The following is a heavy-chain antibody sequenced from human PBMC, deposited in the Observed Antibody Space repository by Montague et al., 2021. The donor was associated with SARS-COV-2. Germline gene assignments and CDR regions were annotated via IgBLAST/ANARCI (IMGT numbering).Heavy chain of an antibody. CDR3: ARGRTDLGAYYDFWSGYYWSGQGWFDH. J-gene: IGHJ5*02. CDR1: GGSFSGYY. Sequence: SETLSLTCAVYGGSFSGYYWSWIRQPPGKGLEWIGEINHSGSTNYNPSLKSRVTISVDTSKNQFSLKLSSVTAADTAVYYCARGRTDLGAYYDFWSGYYWSGQGWFDHWGQGTLVTVSS. CDR2: INHSGST. D-gene: IGHD3-3*01. V-gene: IGHV4-34*01.